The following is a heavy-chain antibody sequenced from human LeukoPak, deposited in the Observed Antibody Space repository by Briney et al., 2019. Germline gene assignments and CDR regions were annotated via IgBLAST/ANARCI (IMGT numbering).Heavy chain of an antibody. CDR2: INPNSSGT. V-gene: IGHV1-2*06. Sequence: ASVKVSCKASGYTFTGYYMHWVRQAPGQGLEWMGRINPNSSGTNYAQKFQGRVTMTRDTSISTAYMELSRLRSDDTAVYYCARGYCSGGSCYSVENWFDPWGQGTLVTVSS. CDR3: ARGYCSGGSCYSVENWFDP. D-gene: IGHD2-15*01. J-gene: IGHJ5*02. CDR1: GYTFTGYY.